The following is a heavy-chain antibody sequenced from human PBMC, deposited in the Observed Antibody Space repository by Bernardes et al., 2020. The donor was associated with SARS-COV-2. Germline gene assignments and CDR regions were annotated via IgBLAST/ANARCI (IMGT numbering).Heavy chain of an antibody. CDR1: GITFTRYD. J-gene: IGHJ4*02. Sequence: GVSLRLSCEASGITFTRYDMNWVRQVTGKGLEWVSGIGTAGDTYYAGSVKGRFTISRENAKNSLYFQMNSLRVGDTAVYYCARGYVSGHFDYWGQGTLVTVSS. V-gene: IGHV3-13*01. CDR3: ARGYVSGHFDY. CDR2: IGTAGDT. D-gene: IGHD1-26*01.